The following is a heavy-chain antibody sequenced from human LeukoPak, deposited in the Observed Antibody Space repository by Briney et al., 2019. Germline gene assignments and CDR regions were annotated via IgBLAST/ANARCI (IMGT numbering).Heavy chain of an antibody. V-gene: IGHV3-48*04. J-gene: IGHJ6*04. D-gene: IGHD3-10*02. CDR2: ISSSGSTI. CDR3: AELGITMIGGV. Sequence: QAGGSLRLSCAASGFTFSSYGMHWVRQAPGKGLGWVSYISSSGSTIYYADSVKGRFTISRDNAKNSLYLQMNSLRAEDTAVYYCAELGITMIGGVWGKGTTVTISS. CDR1: GFTFSSYG.